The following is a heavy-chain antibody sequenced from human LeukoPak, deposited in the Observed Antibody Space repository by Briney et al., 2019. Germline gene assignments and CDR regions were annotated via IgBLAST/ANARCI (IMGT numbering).Heavy chain of an antibody. Sequence: SETLSLTCTVSGGSISSSSYYWSWIRQPAGKGLEWIGRIYTSGSTNYNPSLKSRVTISVDTSKNQFSLKLSSVTAADTAVYYCARGLLRTNWFDPWGQGTLVTVSS. D-gene: IGHD2-21*01. J-gene: IGHJ5*02. CDR3: ARGLLRTNWFDP. CDR2: IYTSGST. CDR1: GGSISSSSYY. V-gene: IGHV4-61*02.